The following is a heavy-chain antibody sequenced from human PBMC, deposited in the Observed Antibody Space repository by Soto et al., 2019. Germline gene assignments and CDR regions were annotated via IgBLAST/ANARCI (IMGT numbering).Heavy chain of an antibody. J-gene: IGHJ3*02. Sequence: EVQLLESGGGLVQPGGSLRLSCAASGCTFSSYAMSWVRQAPRKGLEWVSAISGSGGSTYYADSVKGRFTISRDNSKNTLYLQMNSLRAEDTAVYYCAKDFGVAATFRKKESGFDIWGQGTMVTVSS. D-gene: IGHD2-15*01. CDR3: AKDFGVAATFRKKESGFDI. CDR1: GCTFSSYA. CDR2: ISGSGGST. V-gene: IGHV3-23*01.